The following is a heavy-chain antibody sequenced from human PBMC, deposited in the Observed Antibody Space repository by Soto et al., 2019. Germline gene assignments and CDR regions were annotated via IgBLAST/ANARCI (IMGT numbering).Heavy chain of an antibody. J-gene: IGHJ6*02. CDR1: GFTFSSYG. V-gene: IGHV3-33*01. CDR3: ARDPPSWFGELLVMDV. CDR2: IWYDGSNK. Sequence: GGSLRLSCAASGFTFSSYGMHWVRQAPGKGLEWVAVIWYDGSNKYYADSVKGRFTISRDNSKNTLYLQMNSLRAEDTAVYYCARDPPSWFGELLVMDVWGQGTTVTVSS. D-gene: IGHD3-10*01.